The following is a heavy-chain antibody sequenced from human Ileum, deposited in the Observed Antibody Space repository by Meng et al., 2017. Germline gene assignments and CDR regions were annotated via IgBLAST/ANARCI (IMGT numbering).Heavy chain of an antibody. CDR1: GASISSYY. D-gene: IGHD2-2*01. Sequence: VQLQESGPGLAKPSETLSLTCTVSGASISSYYWTWIRQPPGKGLDWIGYIHYSGSTNYNPSLKSRITMSVDTSKNQVSLKLSSVTAADTAIYYCARDYCSSTTCALDYWGQGTLVTVSS. J-gene: IGHJ4*02. CDR3: ARDYCSSTTCALDY. CDR2: IHYSGST. V-gene: IGHV4-59*01.